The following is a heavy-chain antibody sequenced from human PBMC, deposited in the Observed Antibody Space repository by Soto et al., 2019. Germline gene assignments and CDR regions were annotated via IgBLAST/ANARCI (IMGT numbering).Heavy chain of an antibody. CDR2: IYSGGTT. J-gene: IGHJ4*02. D-gene: IGHD7-27*01. CDR3: ARNSGSKLGPRTAGEGH. V-gene: IGHV3-66*01. Sequence: EVQLVESVGALVQPGGSLRLSCAASGFTVSNNYMSWVRQAPGKGLEWVSLIYSGGTTSYADSVKGRFTISRDSSKNTLNLQMNSLRAEDTAVYYCARNSGSKLGPRTAGEGHWGQGTLVTVSS. CDR1: GFTVSNNY.